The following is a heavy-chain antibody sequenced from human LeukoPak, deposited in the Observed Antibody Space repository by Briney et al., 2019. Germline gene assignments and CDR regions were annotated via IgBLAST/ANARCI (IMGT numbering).Heavy chain of an antibody. D-gene: IGHD1-14*01. Sequence: LGGYLRLSCAASGFTFSSHLMHWVRQAQGTGLVWVSSVKSDGTATNYADSVKGRFTISRDNAKNTLYLQMNSLRVEDTAVYYCVRKFATGDWGQGTLVTVSS. J-gene: IGHJ4*02. CDR3: VRKFATGD. CDR1: GFTFSSHL. CDR2: VKSDGTAT. V-gene: IGHV3-74*01.